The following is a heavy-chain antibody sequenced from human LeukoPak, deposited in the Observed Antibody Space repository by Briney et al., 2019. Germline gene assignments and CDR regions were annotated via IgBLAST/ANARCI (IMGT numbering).Heavy chain of an antibody. CDR3: AREAGEQWLFIDY. Sequence: GRSLRLSCAASGFTFSSYGMHWVRQAPGKGLEWVAVISYDGSNKYYADSVKGRFTISRDNSKNTLYLQMNSLRAEDTAVYYCAREAGEQWLFIDYWGQGTLVTVSS. D-gene: IGHD6-19*01. CDR2: ISYDGSNK. CDR1: GFTFSSYG. J-gene: IGHJ4*02. V-gene: IGHV3-30*03.